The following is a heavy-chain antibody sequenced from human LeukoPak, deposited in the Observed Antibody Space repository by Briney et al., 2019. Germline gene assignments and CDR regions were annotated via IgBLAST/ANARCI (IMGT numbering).Heavy chain of an antibody. CDR1: GFTFSSYS. D-gene: IGHD6-6*01. J-gene: IGHJ4*02. Sequence: PGGSLRLSCAASGFTFSSYSMNWVRQAPGKGLEWVSSISSSSSYIYYADSAKGRFTISRDNAKNSLYLQMNSLRAEDTAVYYCARVRSSSSAGDYWGQGTLVTVSS. CDR3: ARVRSSSSAGDY. CDR2: ISSSSSYI. V-gene: IGHV3-21*01.